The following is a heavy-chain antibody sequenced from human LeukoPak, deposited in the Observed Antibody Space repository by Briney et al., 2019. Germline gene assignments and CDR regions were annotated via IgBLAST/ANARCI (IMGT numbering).Heavy chain of an antibody. CDR3: ARVRGSGWSGDAFDI. V-gene: IGHV4-34*01. J-gene: IGHJ3*02. CDR2: INHSGST. Sequence: SETLSLTCAVYGGSFSGYYWSWIRQPPGKGLEWIGEINHSGSTNYNPSLKSRVTISVDTSKNQFSLKLSSVTAADTAVYYCARVRGSGWSGDAFDIWGQGTMVTVSS. CDR1: GGSFSGYY. D-gene: IGHD6-19*01.